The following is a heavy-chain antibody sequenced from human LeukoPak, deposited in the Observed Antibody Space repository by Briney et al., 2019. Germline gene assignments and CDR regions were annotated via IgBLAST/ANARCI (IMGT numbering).Heavy chain of an antibody. Sequence: TLSLTCTVSGGSISSGTHYWSWIRQPAGKGLEWIGRFYTSGSTNYNPSLKSRVTISVDTSKNQFSLKLSSVTAADTAVYYCARGPYAWGYIDYWGQGTLVTVSS. CDR3: ARGPYAWGYIDY. CDR2: FYTSGST. V-gene: IGHV4-61*02. CDR1: GGSISSGTHY. J-gene: IGHJ4*02. D-gene: IGHD7-27*01.